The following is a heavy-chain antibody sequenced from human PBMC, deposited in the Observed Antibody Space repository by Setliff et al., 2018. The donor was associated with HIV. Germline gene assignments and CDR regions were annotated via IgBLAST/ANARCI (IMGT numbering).Heavy chain of an antibody. J-gene: IGHJ4*02. CDR3: ARQEGAGITMTVELIFPPDF. CDR2: IYHSGST. D-gene: IGHD3-22*01. CDR1: GGSISSSNW. V-gene: IGHV4-4*02. Sequence: SETLSLTCAVSGGSISSSNWWSWVRQPPGKGLEWIGEIYHSGSTNYNPSLKSRVTISVDKSKNQFSLTLSSVTAADTAVYYCARQEGAGITMTVELIFPPDFWGQGTLVTVSS.